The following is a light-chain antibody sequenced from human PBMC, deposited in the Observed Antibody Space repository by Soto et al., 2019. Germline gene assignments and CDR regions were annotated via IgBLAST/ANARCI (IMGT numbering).Light chain of an antibody. CDR2: GAS. CDR3: QQYGTSPRT. CDR1: QSVSFY. V-gene: IGKV3-20*01. J-gene: IGKJ1*01. Sequence: PGERATLSCRASQSVSFYLAWYQQKPGQAPRLLIYGASSRATGIPDRFSGSGSGTDFTLTISRLVHEDFAVYFCQQYGTSPRTFGQGTKVDIK.